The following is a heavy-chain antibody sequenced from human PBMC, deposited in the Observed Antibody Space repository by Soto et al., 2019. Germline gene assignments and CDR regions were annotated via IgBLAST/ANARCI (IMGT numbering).Heavy chain of an antibody. Sequence: LRLSCEASGFSLSNYWMSWVRQAPGKGLEWVANIKKDETERYYVDSVMGRFTISRDNSKNLLFLQMNSLRAEDTAVYYCARETGEYFDYWGQGTLVTAPQ. D-gene: IGHD7-27*01. CDR3: ARETGEYFDY. CDR1: GFSLSNYW. CDR2: IKKDETER. J-gene: IGHJ4*02. V-gene: IGHV3-7*01.